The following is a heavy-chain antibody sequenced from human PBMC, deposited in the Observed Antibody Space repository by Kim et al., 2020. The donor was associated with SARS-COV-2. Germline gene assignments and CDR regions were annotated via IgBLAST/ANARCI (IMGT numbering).Heavy chain of an antibody. D-gene: IGHD1-26*01. CDR3: ARSGSYSGFDDY. Sequence: RYSPSFQGQVTISAAKSISTAYLQWSSLKASDTAMYYCARSGSYSGFDDYWGQGTLVTVSS. V-gene: IGHV5-51*01. J-gene: IGHJ4*02.